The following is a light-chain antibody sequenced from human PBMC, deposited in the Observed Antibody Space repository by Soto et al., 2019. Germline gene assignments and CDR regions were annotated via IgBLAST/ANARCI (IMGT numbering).Light chain of an antibody. V-gene: IGKV3-11*01. CDR1: QSFPGL. CDR2: DAY. CDR3: QQRHMWAIT. Sequence: EVVLTQSPVTLSLSPGERATLSCRASQSFPGLLAWYQQKPGQAPRLLIYDAYNRATGIPPRFSGSGSGTDFTLTISSLEPEDSAVYYCQQRHMWAITFGQGTRLEIK. J-gene: IGKJ5*01.